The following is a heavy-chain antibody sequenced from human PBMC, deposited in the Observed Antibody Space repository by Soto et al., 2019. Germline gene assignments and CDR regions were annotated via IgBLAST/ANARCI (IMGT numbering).Heavy chain of an antibody. J-gene: IGHJ4*02. Sequence: QITLNESGPTVVRPTESLTLTCRFSGFSLTTSGVGVGWIRQSPGKAPEWLALIYWDDDERYSASLKTRLTFNKDTSKNQVVLTVYDVDPTGTDTYYCAHGVHRTVFGLVTTNAIYFDYWGQGTPVTVSS. CDR2: IYWDDDE. D-gene: IGHD3-3*01. CDR3: AHGVHRTVFGLVTTNAIYFDY. V-gene: IGHV2-5*02. CDR1: GFSLTTSGVG.